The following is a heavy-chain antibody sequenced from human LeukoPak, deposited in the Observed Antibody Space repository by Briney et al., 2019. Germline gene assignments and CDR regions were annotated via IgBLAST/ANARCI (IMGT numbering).Heavy chain of an antibody. J-gene: IGHJ6*02. Sequence: PGGSLRLSCAASGFTFSGSAMHWVRQASGKGLEWVGRIRSKANSYATAYAASVKGRFTISRDDSKNTAYLQMNSLKTEDTAVYYCAKVVNRRDGYKHVYYYYYGMDVWGQGTTVTVSS. CDR1: GFTFSGSA. V-gene: IGHV3-73*01. D-gene: IGHD5-24*01. CDR3: AKVVNRRDGYKHVYYYYYGMDV. CDR2: IRSKANSYAT.